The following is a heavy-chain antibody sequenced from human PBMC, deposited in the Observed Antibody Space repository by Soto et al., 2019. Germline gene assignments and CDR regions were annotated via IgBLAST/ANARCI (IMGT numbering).Heavy chain of an antibody. J-gene: IGHJ6*04. CDR1: GFNFGTYA. Sequence: EVQLLESGGGLVQPGGSLRLACAASGFNFGTYAMGWVRQAPGRGLEWVSSAGSGSSRYYADAVRGRFTVSGDTSKSTLYLEMSSLRAEDTALYYCVKFRGQAYSYSRMDVWGKGTTVTVSS. CDR2: SAGSGSSR. CDR3: VKFRGQAYSYSRMDV. V-gene: IGHV3-23*01.